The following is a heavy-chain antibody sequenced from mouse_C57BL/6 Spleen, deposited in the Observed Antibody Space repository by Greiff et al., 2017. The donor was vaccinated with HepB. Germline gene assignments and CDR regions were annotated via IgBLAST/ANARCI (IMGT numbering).Heavy chain of an antibody. CDR3: ARDEESIYYRGGFAY. CDR2: IGPGSGST. V-gene: IGHV1-77*01. J-gene: IGHJ3*01. D-gene: IGHD1-1*01. Sequence: VQLQQSGAELVKPGASVKISCKASGYTFTDYYINWVKQRPGQGLEWIGKIGPGSGSTYYNEKFKGKATLTADKSSSTAYMQLSSLTSEDSAVYFCARDEESIYYRGGFAYWGQGTLVTVSA. CDR1: GYTFTDYY.